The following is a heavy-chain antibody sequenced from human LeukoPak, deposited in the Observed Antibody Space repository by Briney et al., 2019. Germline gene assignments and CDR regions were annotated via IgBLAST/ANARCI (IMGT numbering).Heavy chain of an antibody. CDR1: GFTFSSYA. CDR3: ARDVGPGYSSSDAFDI. Sequence: GGSLRPSCAASGFTFSSYAMHWVRQAPGKGLEWVAVISYDGSNKYYADSVKGRFTISRDNSKNTLYLQMNSLRAEDTAVYYCARDVGPGYSSSDAFDIWGQGTMVTVSS. D-gene: IGHD6-6*01. CDR2: ISYDGSNK. J-gene: IGHJ3*02. V-gene: IGHV3-30-3*01.